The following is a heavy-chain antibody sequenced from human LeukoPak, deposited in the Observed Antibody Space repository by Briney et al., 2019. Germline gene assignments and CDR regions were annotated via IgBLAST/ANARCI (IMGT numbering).Heavy chain of an antibody. CDR2: INPNSGGT. CDR3: ARDFRRGDYGYYYYMDV. CDR1: GYPFNNYD. V-gene: IGHV1-2*02. D-gene: IGHD4-17*01. Sequence: ASVKVSCRASGYPFNNYDINWVRQATGQGLEWMGWINPNSGGTNYAQKFQGRVTMTRDTSISTAYMELSRLRSDDTAVYYCARDFRRGDYGYYYYMDVWGKGTTVTISS. J-gene: IGHJ6*03.